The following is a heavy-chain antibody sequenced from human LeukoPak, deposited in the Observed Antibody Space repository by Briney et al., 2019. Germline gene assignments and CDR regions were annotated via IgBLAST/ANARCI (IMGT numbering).Heavy chain of an antibody. CDR1: GGSISSYY. D-gene: IGHD4-17*01. CDR3: ARGSTVTKSKYYFDH. CDR2: IYYSGST. V-gene: IGHV4-59*12. Sequence: SETLSLTCTVSGGSISSYYWSWIRQPPGKGLEWIGYIYYSGSTNYNPSLKSRVTISVDTSKNQFSLKLSSVTAADTAVYYCARGSTVTKSKYYFDHWGQGTLVTVSS. J-gene: IGHJ4*02.